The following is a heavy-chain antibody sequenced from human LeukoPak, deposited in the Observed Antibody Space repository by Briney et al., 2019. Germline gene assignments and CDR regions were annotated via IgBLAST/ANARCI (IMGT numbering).Heavy chain of an antibody. D-gene: IGHD4-11*01. J-gene: IGHJ4*02. CDR2: VSYDGSNN. CDR3: VKGSTTIIFDY. Sequence: GGSLRLSCEASGFTFNDYAMHWVRQAPGKGLEWVALVSYDGSNNYSADTVKDRFSISRDNSKNTLYLQMNSLRPEDTAVYYCVKGSTTIIFDYWGQGALVTVSP. V-gene: IGHV3-30-3*01. CDR1: GFTFNDYA.